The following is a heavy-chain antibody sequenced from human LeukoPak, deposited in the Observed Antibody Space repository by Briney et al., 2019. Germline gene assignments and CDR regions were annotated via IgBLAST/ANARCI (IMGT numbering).Heavy chain of an antibody. V-gene: IGHV1-18*01. J-gene: IGHJ5*02. CDR3: ATDRSVTSGTYYIPSIWFDP. CDR2: ISPYNGNT. Sequence: ASVKVSCKASGYTFTNYGITWVRQAPGQGLEWMGWISPYNGNTKYAQKFQGRATMTTDTSTSTAYMELRSLRSDDTAVYYCATDRSVTSGTYYIPSIWFDPWGQGTLVTVSS. CDR1: GYTFTNYG. D-gene: IGHD3-10*01.